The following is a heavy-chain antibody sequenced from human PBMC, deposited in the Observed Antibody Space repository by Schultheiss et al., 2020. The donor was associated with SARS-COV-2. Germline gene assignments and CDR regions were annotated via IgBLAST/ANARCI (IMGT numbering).Heavy chain of an antibody. Sequence: ASVKVSCKASGYTFTSYAMHWVRQAPGQRLEWMGWINAGNGNTKYSQKFQGRVTITRDTSASTAYMELSSLRSEDTAVYYCASSVLDRNWFDPWGQGTLVTVSS. V-gene: IGHV1-3*01. CDR1: GYTFTSYA. CDR2: INAGNGNT. D-gene: IGHD5/OR15-5a*01. J-gene: IGHJ5*02. CDR3: ASSVLDRNWFDP.